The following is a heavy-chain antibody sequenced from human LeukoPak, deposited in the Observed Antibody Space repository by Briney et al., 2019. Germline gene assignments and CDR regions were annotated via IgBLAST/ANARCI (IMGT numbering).Heavy chain of an antibody. D-gene: IGHD5-12*01. J-gene: IGHJ4*02. CDR2: IYYSGST. V-gene: IGHV4-59*01. CDR1: SGSISSYQ. Sequence: SETLSLTWTVSSGSISSYQWSWIRQPPGKGLEWIGNIYYSGSTNYSPSLTSRVTISVDTSKNLFSLNLNSVTSADTAVYYCAGGKLRFPDYWGQGTLVTVSS. CDR3: AGGKLRFPDY.